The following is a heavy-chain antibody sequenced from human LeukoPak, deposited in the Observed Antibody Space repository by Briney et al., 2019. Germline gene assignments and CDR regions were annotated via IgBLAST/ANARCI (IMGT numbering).Heavy chain of an antibody. CDR3: ARDTAPSYYYYGMDV. V-gene: IGHV3-7*03. CDR1: GFTFSSYS. CDR2: IKQDGSEK. Sequence: PGGSLRLSCAASGFTFSSYSMNWVRQAPGKGLEWVANIKQDGSEKYYVDSVKGRFTISRDNAKNSLYLQMNSLRAEDTAVYYCARDTAPSYYYYGMDVWGQGTTVTVSS. J-gene: IGHJ6*02.